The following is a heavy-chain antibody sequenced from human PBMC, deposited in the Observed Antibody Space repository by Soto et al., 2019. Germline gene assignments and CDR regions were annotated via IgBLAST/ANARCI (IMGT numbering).Heavy chain of an antibody. CDR3: ARDFAYFDS. Sequence: PSETLSLTCTVSGGSISNAAYSWSWIRQPPGTGLEWIGYIYPSGMPFYNPSLRSRVTISIDRSNDQFSLNLKSVTAADTAVYFCARDFAYFDSWGQGTTVTVSS. V-gene: IGHV4-30-2*02. CDR1: GGSISNAAYS. J-gene: IGHJ4*03. CDR2: IYPSGMP. D-gene: IGHD3-3*01.